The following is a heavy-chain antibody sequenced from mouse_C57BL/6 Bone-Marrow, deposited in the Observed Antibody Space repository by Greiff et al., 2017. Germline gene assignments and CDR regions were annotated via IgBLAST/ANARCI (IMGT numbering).Heavy chain of an antibody. J-gene: IGHJ3*01. V-gene: IGHV1-69*01. CDR2: IDPSDSYT. Sequence: QVQLQQPGAELVMPGASVKLSCKASGYTFTSYWMHWVKQRPGQGLEWIGEIDPSDSYTNYNQKFKGKSTLTVDKSSSTAYMQLSSLTSEGSAVYYCARGDSPWFAYWGQGTLVTVSA. CDR1: GYTFTSYW. CDR3: ARGDSPWFAY.